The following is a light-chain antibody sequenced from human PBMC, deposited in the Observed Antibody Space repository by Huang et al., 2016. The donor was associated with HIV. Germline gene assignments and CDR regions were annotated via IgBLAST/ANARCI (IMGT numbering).Light chain of an antibody. Sequence: DIVMTQSPVTLSLSPGEGATLSCEASHSVATNVAWYRQKPGQAPRLLIYGASTRATGTPVRFRGSGSGTDFSLRITSLHRDDFGVYYCQQYNDWPPITFGQGTRL. CDR1: HSVATN. J-gene: IGKJ5*01. CDR3: QQYNDWPPIT. CDR2: GAS. V-gene: IGKV3-15*01.